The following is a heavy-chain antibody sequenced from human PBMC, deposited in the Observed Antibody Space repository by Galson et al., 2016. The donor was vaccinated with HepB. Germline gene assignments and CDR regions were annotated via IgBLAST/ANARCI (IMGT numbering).Heavy chain of an antibody. J-gene: IGHJ4*02. Sequence: SLRLSCASSGLTFDDYAMNWVRQAPGKGLGWVSSISGSGDITYSADSVTGRFTISRDNSKSTLYLQMNSLRVEDTAVYYCAKSEVVVVAAHQVWGQGTLVTVSS. CDR1: GLTFDDYA. CDR3: AKSEVVVVAAHQV. V-gene: IGHV3-23*01. CDR2: ISGSGDIT. D-gene: IGHD2-15*01.